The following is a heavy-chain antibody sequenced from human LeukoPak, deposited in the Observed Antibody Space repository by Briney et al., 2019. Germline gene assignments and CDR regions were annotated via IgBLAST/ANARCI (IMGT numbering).Heavy chain of an antibody. Sequence: GGSLRLSCAGSGFTFSSYSMNWVRQAPGKGLEWVSSISSSSNYIYYADSVKGRFTISRDNAKNSLSLQMNSLRAGDTAVYYCARHESSGVYYFDYWGQGTLVTVSS. D-gene: IGHD3-22*01. CDR3: ARHESSGVYYFDY. J-gene: IGHJ4*02. V-gene: IGHV3-21*01. CDR2: ISSSSNYI. CDR1: GFTFSSYS.